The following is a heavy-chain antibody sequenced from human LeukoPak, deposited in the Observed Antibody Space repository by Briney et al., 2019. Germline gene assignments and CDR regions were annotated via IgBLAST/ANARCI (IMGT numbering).Heavy chain of an antibody. CDR2: INPNSYNK. D-gene: IGHD3-16*01. Sequence: ASVKVACKASGYIFTEYDINWVRQAAGQGPELMGWINPNSYNKAYTGKFQGRLTMTTNTSTTTVYLELNSLRSEDPAIYYCARGATFQRQALAYWGQGTLVIVSS. CDR1: GYIFTEYD. CDR3: ARGATFQRQALAY. V-gene: IGHV1-8*01. J-gene: IGHJ4*02.